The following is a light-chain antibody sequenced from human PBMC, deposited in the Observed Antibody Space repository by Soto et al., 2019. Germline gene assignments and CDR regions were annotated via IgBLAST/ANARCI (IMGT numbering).Light chain of an antibody. CDR3: SSHAGIINVV. Sequence: QSALTQPPSASGSPGQSVTISCTGTSSDVGGYNYVSWYQQHPGKAPKLMIYKVTKRPSGVPDRFSGSKSGNTASLTVSGLLAEDEADYYCSSHAGIINVVFGGGTKVTVL. V-gene: IGLV2-8*01. CDR1: SSDVGGYNY. J-gene: IGLJ3*02. CDR2: KVT.